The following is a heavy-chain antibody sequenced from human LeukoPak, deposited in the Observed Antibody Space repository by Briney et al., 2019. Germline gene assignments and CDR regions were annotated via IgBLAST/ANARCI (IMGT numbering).Heavy chain of an antibody. Sequence: SETLSLTCAVYGGSFSGYYWSWIRQPPGKGLEWIGEINHSGSTNYNPPLKSRVTISVDTSKNQFSLKLSSVTAADTAVYYCARRGYGYGIYYYYYYMDVWGKGTTVTISS. CDR3: ARRGYGYGIYYYYYYMDV. V-gene: IGHV4-34*01. CDR2: INHSGST. D-gene: IGHD3-10*01. J-gene: IGHJ6*03. CDR1: GGSFSGYY.